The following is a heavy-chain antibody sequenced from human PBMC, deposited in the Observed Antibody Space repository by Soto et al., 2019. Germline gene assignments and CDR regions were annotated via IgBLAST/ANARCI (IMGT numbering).Heavy chain of an antibody. CDR3: ARGSANYYDSSGYFPLRPYYFDY. Sequence: PGGSLRLSCAASGFTFSSYDMHWVRQATGKGLEWVSAIGTAGDTYYPGSVKGRFTISRENAKNSLYLQMNSLRAEDTAVYYCARGSANYYDSSGYFPLRPYYFDYWGQGTLVTVSS. V-gene: IGHV3-13*01. CDR1: GFTFSSYD. D-gene: IGHD3-22*01. CDR2: IGTAGDT. J-gene: IGHJ4*02.